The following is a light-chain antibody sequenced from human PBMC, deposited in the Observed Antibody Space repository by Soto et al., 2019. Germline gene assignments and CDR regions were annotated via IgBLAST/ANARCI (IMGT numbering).Light chain of an antibody. Sequence: EIVMTQSPATLSVSPGERATLSCRASQSISSHLVWYQQKPGQAPRLVIYGASTRVTGIPARFSGSGSGTEFTLTISRVQSEDFAVYYCQQYNDWPPWTFGQGTKVEIK. CDR2: GAS. J-gene: IGKJ1*01. CDR1: QSISSH. V-gene: IGKV3D-15*01. CDR3: QQYNDWPPWT.